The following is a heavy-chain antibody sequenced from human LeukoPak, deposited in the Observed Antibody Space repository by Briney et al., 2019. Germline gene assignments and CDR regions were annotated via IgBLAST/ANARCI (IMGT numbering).Heavy chain of an antibody. CDR2: IYFTGST. J-gene: IGHJ6*02. CDR1: GGSISSSSYH. CDR3: ARDHAAFYTEGPDGMDV. Sequence: SETLSLTCTVSGGSISSSSYHWAWIRQPPGKGLEWIGTIYFTGSTYDNPSLKSRVTISVDTSKNQFSLKLSSVTAADTAVYYCARDHAAFYTEGPDGMDVWGQGTTVTVSS. V-gene: IGHV4-39*02. D-gene: IGHD6-13*01.